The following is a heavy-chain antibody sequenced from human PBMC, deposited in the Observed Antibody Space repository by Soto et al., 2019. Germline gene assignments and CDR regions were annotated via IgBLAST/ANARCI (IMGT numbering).Heavy chain of an antibody. D-gene: IGHD5-18*01. V-gene: IGHV3-49*03. CDR2: IRSKAYGGTT. Sequence: GGSLRLSCTASGFTFGDYAMSWFRQAPGKGLEWVGFIRSKAYGGTTEYAASVKGRFTISRDDSKSIAYLQMNSLKTEDTAVYYCTRSDYWGVDTAMGVDVWGQGTTVTVSS. CDR1: GFTFGDYA. CDR3: TRSDYWGVDTAMGVDV. J-gene: IGHJ6*02.